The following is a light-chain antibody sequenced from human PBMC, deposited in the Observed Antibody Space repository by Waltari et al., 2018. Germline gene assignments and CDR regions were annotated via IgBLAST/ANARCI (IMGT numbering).Light chain of an antibody. Sequence: QSVLTQPPSVSGAPGQRVTIPCTGSGPKIGAGYDVRWYQQLPRAATKLLIYGSSSRPLGVPDRFFGSTSGTSASLVITGLQAEDEADYYCQSYDTSLSVVFGGGTKLTVL. CDR1: GPKIGAGYD. CDR2: GSS. J-gene: IGLJ3*02. V-gene: IGLV1-40*01. CDR3: QSYDTSLSVV.